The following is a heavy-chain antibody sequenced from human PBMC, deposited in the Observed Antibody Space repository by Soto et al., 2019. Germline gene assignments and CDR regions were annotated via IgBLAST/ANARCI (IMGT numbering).Heavy chain of an antibody. CDR1: GGTFSSYT. Sequence: QVQLVQSGAEVKKPGSSVKVSCKASGGTFSSYTISWVRQAPGQGLEWMGRIIPILGIANYAQKFQGRVTITADKSTSTAYMGLGSLRSEDTAVYYCASRYDSSDYWGQGTLVTVSS. V-gene: IGHV1-69*02. D-gene: IGHD3-22*01. CDR3: ASRYDSSDY. J-gene: IGHJ4*02. CDR2: IIPILGIA.